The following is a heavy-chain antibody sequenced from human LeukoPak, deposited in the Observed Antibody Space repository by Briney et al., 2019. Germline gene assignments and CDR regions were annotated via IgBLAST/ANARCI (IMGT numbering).Heavy chain of an antibody. V-gene: IGHV1-2*02. CDR1: GYTFTGYY. CDR2: INPNSGGT. Sequence: ASVKVPCKASGYTFTGYYMHWVRQAPGQGLEWMGWINPNSGGTNYAQKFQGRVTMTRDTSISTAYMELSRLRPDDTAVYYCARDKEYGDFSNWFDPWGQGTLVTVSS. D-gene: IGHD4-17*01. J-gene: IGHJ5*02. CDR3: ARDKEYGDFSNWFDP.